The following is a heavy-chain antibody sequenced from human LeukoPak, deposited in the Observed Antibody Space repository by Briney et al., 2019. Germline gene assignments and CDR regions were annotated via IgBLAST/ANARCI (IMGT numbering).Heavy chain of an antibody. CDR1: GFTVSSNY. V-gene: IGHV3-53*01. Sequence: PGGSLRLSCAASGFTVSSNYMSWVRQAPGKGLEWASVIYNSGSTYYADSVKGRFTISRDNSKNTLYLQMNSLRAEDTAVYYCARESYGDYWGQGTLVTVSS. D-gene: IGHD1-26*01. CDR3: ARESYGDY. J-gene: IGHJ4*02. CDR2: IYNSGST.